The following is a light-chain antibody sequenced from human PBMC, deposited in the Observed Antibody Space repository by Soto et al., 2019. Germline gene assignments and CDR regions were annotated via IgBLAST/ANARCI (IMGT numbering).Light chain of an antibody. CDR2: EDI. CDR3: RSYATTYTFV. Sequence: QSVLTQPAPVSGSPGQSITISCTGTISDVGSYNLVSWYQQHPGKAPRLLIYEDIKRPSGVSNRFSGSKSGYTASLTISGLQAEDEADYYCRSYATTYTFVFGTGTKVTVL. J-gene: IGLJ1*01. CDR1: ISDVGSYNL. V-gene: IGLV2-23*01.